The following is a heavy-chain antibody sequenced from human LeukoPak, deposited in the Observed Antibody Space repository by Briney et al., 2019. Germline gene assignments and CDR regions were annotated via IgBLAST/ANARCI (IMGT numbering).Heavy chain of an antibody. J-gene: IGHJ4*02. CDR2: IYPGDSDT. CDR3: ARRDYGDYVLAY. D-gene: IGHD4-17*01. CDR1: GYTFTSYW. V-gene: IGHV5-51*01. Sequence: GESLKISCQASGYTFTSYWIGWVRQMPGKGLEWMGIIYPGDSDTRYSPSFQGQVTISADKSISTAYLQWSSLKASDTATYYCARRDYGDYVLAYWGQGTLVTVSS.